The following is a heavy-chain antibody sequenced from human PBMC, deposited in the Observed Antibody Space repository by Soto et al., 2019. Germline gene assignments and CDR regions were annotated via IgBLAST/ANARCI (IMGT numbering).Heavy chain of an antibody. CDR2: INAGNGNT. D-gene: IGHD2-15*01. CDR3: AREYCTGGNCYSYFDY. J-gene: IGHJ4*02. V-gene: IGHV1-3*01. CDR1: GYTFTSYA. Sequence: ASVKVSCKASGYTFTSYAMHWVRQAPGQRLEWMAWINAGNGNTKYSQKFQGRVTITTDTYASTAYMELSSLRSEDMAVYYCAREYCTGGNCYSYFDYWGQGTLVPV.